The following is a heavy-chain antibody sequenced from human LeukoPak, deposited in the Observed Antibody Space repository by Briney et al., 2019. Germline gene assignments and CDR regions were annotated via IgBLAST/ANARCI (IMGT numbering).Heavy chain of an antibody. CDR2: MYFNGST. J-gene: IGHJ5*02. CDR1: GASINTRSYY. CDR3: ARRRRSYGILTGYSRSEFDP. V-gene: IGHV4-39*02. Sequence: SETLSLTCTVSGASINTRSYYWEWIRQPPGKGLEWIGSMYFNGSTYYNPSLKSRVTISVDTFKNHFSLKLRSVAAADTAVYYCARRRRSYGILTGYSRSEFDPWGQGTLVTVSS. D-gene: IGHD3-9*01.